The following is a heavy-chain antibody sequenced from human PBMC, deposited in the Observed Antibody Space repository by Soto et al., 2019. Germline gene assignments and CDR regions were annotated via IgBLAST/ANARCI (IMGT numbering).Heavy chain of an antibody. CDR3: ARAAGIVVVPQYYYYYYMDV. CDR2: IYYSGST. CDR1: GGSISSYY. J-gene: IGHJ6*03. Sequence: SETLSLTWTVSGGSISSYYWSWIRQPPGRGLEWIGYIYYSGSTNYNPSLKSRVTISVDTSKNQFSLKLRSEDTAVYYCARAAGIVVVPQYYYYYYMDVWGKGTTVTVSS. V-gene: IGHV4-59*01. D-gene: IGHD2-2*01.